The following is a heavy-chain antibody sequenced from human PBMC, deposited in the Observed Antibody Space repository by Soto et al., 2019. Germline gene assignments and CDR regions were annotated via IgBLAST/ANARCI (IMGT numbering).Heavy chain of an antibody. V-gene: IGHV3-21*01. D-gene: IGHD3-10*01. CDR3: AREWSRYYYGSAAGYYYYYSMDV. J-gene: IGHJ6*02. CDR1: GFTFSSYS. CDR2: ISSSSSYI. Sequence: GGSLRLSCAASGFTFSSYSMNWVRQAPGKGLEWVSSISSSSSYIYYADSVKGRFTISRDNAKNSLYLQMNSLRAEDTAVYYCAREWSRYYYGSAAGYYYYYSMDVWGQGTTVTVSS.